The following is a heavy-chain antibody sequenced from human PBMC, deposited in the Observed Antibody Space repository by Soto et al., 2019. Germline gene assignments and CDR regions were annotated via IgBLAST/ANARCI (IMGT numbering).Heavy chain of an antibody. V-gene: IGHV4-30-4*01. Sequence: SETLSLTCTVSGGSISSGDYYWSWIRQPPGKGLEWIGYIYYSGSTYYNPSLKSRVTISVDTSKNQFSLKLSSVTAADTAVYYCARGGDCGGDRYSNWFDPWGQGTLVTVSS. CDR1: GGSISSGDYY. J-gene: IGHJ5*02. CDR2: IYYSGST. CDR3: ARGGDCGGDRYSNWFDP. D-gene: IGHD2-21*02.